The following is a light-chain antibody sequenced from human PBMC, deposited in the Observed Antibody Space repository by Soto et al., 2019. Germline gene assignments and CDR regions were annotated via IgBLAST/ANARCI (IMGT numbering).Light chain of an antibody. CDR2: DAS. Sequence: EIVLTQSPATLSLSPGERATLSCGASQSVSSSHLAWYQQKPGLAPRLLIYDASSRATGIPDRFSGSGSGTDFPLTISRLEPEDFAVYYCQQYGSSPYTFGQGTKLEIK. CDR3: QQYGSSPYT. CDR1: QSVSSSH. J-gene: IGKJ2*01. V-gene: IGKV3D-20*01.